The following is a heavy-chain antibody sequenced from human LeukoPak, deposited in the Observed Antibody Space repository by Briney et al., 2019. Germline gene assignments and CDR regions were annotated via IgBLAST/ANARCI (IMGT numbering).Heavy chain of an antibody. CDR1: GGSISSSSYY. CDR3: ANHIAAAENHWFDP. J-gene: IGHJ5*02. CDR2: IYYSGST. V-gene: IGHV4-61*05. Sequence: PSETLSLTCTVSGGSISSSSYYWSWIRQPPGKGLEWIGYIYYSGSTNYNPSLKSRVTISVDTSKNQFSLKLSSVTAADTAVYYCANHIAAAENHWFDPWGQGTLVTVSS. D-gene: IGHD6-13*01.